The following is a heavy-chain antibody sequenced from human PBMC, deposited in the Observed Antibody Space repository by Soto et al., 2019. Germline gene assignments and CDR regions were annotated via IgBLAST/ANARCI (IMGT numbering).Heavy chain of an antibody. CDR1: GFTFSSYR. Sequence: EVQLVESGGGLVQPGGSLRLSCAASGFTFSSYRMNWVRQAPGKGLEWVSYISSSSSTIYYADSVKGRFTISRDNAKNSLYLQMNSLRAEDTAVYYCARGCSSTSCYYYYGMDVWGQGTTVTVSS. J-gene: IGHJ6*02. CDR3: ARGCSSTSCYYYYGMDV. V-gene: IGHV3-48*01. CDR2: ISSSSSTI. D-gene: IGHD2-2*01.